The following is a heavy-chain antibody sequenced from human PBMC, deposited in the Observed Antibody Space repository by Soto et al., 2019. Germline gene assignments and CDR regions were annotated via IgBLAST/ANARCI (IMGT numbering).Heavy chain of an antibody. D-gene: IGHD3-3*01. CDR2: IYSGGST. CDR3: ARVGFWSGYSVDP. CDR1: GFTVSSNY. Sequence: GESLKISCAASGFTVSSNYMSWVRQAPGKGLEWVSVIYSGGSTYYADSVKGRFTISRDNSKNTLYLQMNSLRAEDTAVYYCARVGFWSGYSVDPWGQGTLVTVSS. V-gene: IGHV3-66*01. J-gene: IGHJ5*02.